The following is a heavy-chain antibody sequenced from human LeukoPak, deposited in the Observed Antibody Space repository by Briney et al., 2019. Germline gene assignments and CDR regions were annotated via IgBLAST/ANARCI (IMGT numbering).Heavy chain of an antibody. CDR3: AGSLAALYNWFDP. CDR1: GGSISGSNYY. CDR2: IYYSGTT. Sequence: PSETLSLTCTVSGGSISGSNYYWGWIRQPPGKGLEWIGSIYYSGTTYYNPSLKSRVTISVDTSKNQFSLKMSSVTAADTAVYYCAGSLAALYNWFDPWGQGTLVTVSS. D-gene: IGHD2-15*01. J-gene: IGHJ5*02. V-gene: IGHV4-39*01.